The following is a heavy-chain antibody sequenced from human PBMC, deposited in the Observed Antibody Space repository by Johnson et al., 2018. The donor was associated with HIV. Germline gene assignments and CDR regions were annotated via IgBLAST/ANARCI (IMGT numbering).Heavy chain of an antibody. CDR3: VRDRALSHPGGAFDI. V-gene: IGHV3-20*04. CDR1: GFTFDDYG. J-gene: IGHJ3*02. CDR2: IKGNGGST. Sequence: VQLVESGGGVVRPGGSLRLSCAASGFTFDDYGMSWVRQAPWKGLEWVSGIKGNGGSTGYADSVKGRFTISRDNAKNSLYLQMHSLRAEDTALYYCVRDRALSHPGGAFDIWGRGTVVTVSS. D-gene: IGHD2/OR15-2a*01.